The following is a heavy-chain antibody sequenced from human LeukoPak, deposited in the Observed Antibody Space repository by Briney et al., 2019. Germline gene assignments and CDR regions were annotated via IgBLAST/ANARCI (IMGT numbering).Heavy chain of an antibody. Sequence: PGGSLRPSCAASGFTFSSYSMNWVRQAPGKGLEWVSSIGSSSSYIYYADSVKGRFTISRDNAKNSLYLQMNSLRAEDTAVYYCAASTKHTAMVDYWGQGTLVTVSS. CDR3: AASTKHTAMVDY. V-gene: IGHV3-21*01. J-gene: IGHJ4*02. CDR1: GFTFSSYS. CDR2: IGSSSSYI. D-gene: IGHD5-18*01.